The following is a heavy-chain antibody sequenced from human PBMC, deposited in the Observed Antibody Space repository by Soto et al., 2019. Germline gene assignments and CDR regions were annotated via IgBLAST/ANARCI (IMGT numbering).Heavy chain of an antibody. CDR3: AHRGSSTWYNWFDP. V-gene: IGHV2-5*01. J-gene: IGHJ5*02. Sequence: ASGPTLVNPTQTLTLTRTFSGFSLSTSGVSVAWIRQPPGKALEWLALIFWNDDKWYNPSLKNRLTITKDTSKNQVVLTMTNMDPVDTATYYCAHRGSSTWYNWFDPWGQGTLVTVSS. CDR1: GFSLSTSGVS. CDR2: IFWNDDK. D-gene: IGHD6-13*01.